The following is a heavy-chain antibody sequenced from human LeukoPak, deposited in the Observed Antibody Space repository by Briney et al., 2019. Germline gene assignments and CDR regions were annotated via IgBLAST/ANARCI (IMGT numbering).Heavy chain of an antibody. CDR1: GGSMINYY. D-gene: IGHD2-2*01. J-gene: IGHJ4*02. V-gene: IGHV4-34*01. Sequence: SETLSLTCTVSGGSMINYYWGWIRQPPGKGLEWIGEINHSGSTNYNPSLKSRVTISVDTSKNQFSLKLSSVTAADTAVYYCARVWCSSTSCYFFDYWGQGTLVTVSS. CDR2: INHSGST. CDR3: ARVWCSSTSCYFFDY.